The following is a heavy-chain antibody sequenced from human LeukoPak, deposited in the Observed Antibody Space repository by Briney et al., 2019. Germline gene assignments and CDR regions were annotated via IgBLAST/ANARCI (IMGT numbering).Heavy chain of an antibody. CDR3: ARVFYDSSGYYPGGLFY. CDR1: GYTFTCYY. CDR2: INPNSGGT. D-gene: IGHD3-22*01. Sequence: GASVKVSCKASGYTFTCYYMHWVRQAPGQGLEWMGWINPNSGGTNYAQKFQGRVTMTRDTSISTAYMELSRLRSDDTAVYYCARVFYDSSGYYPGGLFYWGQGTLVTVSS. J-gene: IGHJ4*02. V-gene: IGHV1-2*02.